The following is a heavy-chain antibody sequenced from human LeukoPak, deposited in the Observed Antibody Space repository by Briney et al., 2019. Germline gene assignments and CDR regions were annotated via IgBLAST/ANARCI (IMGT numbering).Heavy chain of an antibody. CDR1: GGSFSGYY. V-gene: IGHV4-34*01. Sequence: SETLSLTCAVYGGSFSGYYWSWIRQPPGKGLEWIGEINHSGSTNYNPSLKSRVTISVDTSKNQFSLKLSSVTAADTAVYYCASSQGFRKSAAVFDYWGQGTLVTVSS. CDR3: ASSQGFRKSAAVFDY. J-gene: IGHJ4*02. D-gene: IGHD6-13*01. CDR2: INHSGST.